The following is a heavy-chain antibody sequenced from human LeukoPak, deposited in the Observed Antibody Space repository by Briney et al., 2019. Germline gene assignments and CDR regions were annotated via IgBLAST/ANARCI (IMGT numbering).Heavy chain of an antibody. CDR1: GYTFSDFS. J-gene: IGHJ4*02. Sequence: EGSLRLSCAASGYTFSDFSVNWVRRAPGKGLEWVSSISVRSNYRYYADSVRGRFTISRDDARDSLFLQMNSLRAEDTAVYFCVRLRRNNDRSGYYYYYDYWGQGTLVTVSS. D-gene: IGHD3-22*01. V-gene: IGHV3-21*01. CDR2: ISVRSNYR. CDR3: VRLRRNNDRSGYYYYYDY.